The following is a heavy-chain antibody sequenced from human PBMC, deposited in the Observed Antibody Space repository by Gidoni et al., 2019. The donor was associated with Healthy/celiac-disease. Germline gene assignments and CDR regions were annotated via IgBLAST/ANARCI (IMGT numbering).Heavy chain of an antibody. V-gene: IGHV4-39*02. CDR3: ARDRVVVVAATDYYYYGMDV. CDR1: GGSISSSSYY. Sequence: QLQLQESGPGLVKPSETLSLTCTVSGGSISSSSYYWGWIRQPPGKGLEWIGSIYYSGCTYYNPSLKSRVTISVDTSKNQFSLKLSSVTAADTAVYYCARDRVVVVAATDYYYYGMDVWGQGTTVTVSS. D-gene: IGHD2-15*01. CDR2: IYYSGCT. J-gene: IGHJ6*02.